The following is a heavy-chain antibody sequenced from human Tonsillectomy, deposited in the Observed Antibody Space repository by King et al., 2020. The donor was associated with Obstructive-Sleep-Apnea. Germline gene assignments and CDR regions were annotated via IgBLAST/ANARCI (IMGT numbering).Heavy chain of an antibody. D-gene: IGHD6-19*01. V-gene: IGHV3-30*18. CDR2: ISYDGSNE. Sequence: GGGGGEPGGSLRLSCAASGFTFDGYGMHWVRQAPGKGLEWVAFISYDGSNEYSVDSVKGRFTISRDNSKNTLYLLMNSLRAEDTAVYYCAKSSHSGVAGTFYWGQGTLVTVSS. J-gene: IGHJ4*02. CDR1: GFTFDGYG. CDR3: AKSSHSGVAGTFY.